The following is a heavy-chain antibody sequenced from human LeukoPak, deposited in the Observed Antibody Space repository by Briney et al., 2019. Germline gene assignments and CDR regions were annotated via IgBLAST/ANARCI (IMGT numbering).Heavy chain of an antibody. Sequence: GASVKVSCKATRCTFTNYGMTWVRQSPGKGLEWMGCTSAHSGDRKYAQKIHGRVTKNTDPSTTTAYMEMRRLRSDDTAVYYCATGDYCSGGSCYSGSFDYWGQGTLVTVSS. CDR1: RCTFTNYG. CDR2: TSAHSGDR. V-gene: IGHV1-18*01. D-gene: IGHD2-15*01. CDR3: ATGDYCSGGSCYSGSFDY. J-gene: IGHJ4*02.